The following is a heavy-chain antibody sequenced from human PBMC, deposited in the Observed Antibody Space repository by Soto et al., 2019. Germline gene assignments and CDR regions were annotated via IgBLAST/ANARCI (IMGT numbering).Heavy chain of an antibody. CDR2: IIPIFGTA. J-gene: IGHJ4*02. CDR1: GGTFSSYA. D-gene: IGHD2-15*01. CDR3: ARGPLRYCSGGSCYSALDY. Sequence: GASVKVSCKASGGTFSSYAISWVRQAPGQGLEWMGGIIPIFGTANYAQKFQGRVTITADKSTSTAYMELSSLRSEDTAVYYCARGPLRYCSGGSCYSALDYWGQGPLVTSPQ. V-gene: IGHV1-69*06.